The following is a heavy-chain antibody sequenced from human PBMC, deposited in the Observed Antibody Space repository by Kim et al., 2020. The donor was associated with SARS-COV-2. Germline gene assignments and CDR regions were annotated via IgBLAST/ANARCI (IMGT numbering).Heavy chain of an antibody. V-gene: IGHV3-11*05. CDR3: ARVGYDYVWGSYRDYYYYYGMDV. Sequence: GVSLRLSCAASGFTFSDYYMSWIRQAPGKGLEWVSYISSSSSYTNYADSVKGRFTISRDNAKNSLYLQMNSLRAEDTAVYYCARVGYDYVWGSYRDYYYYYGMDVWGQGTTVTVSS. J-gene: IGHJ6*02. CDR2: ISSSSSYT. D-gene: IGHD3-16*02. CDR1: GFTFSDYY.